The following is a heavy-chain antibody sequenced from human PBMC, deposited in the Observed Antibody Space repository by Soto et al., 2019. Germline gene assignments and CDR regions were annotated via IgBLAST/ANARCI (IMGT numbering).Heavy chain of an antibody. D-gene: IGHD3-10*01. CDR1: GGSFSGYY. CDR2: INHSGST. J-gene: IGHJ6*03. Sequence: SETLSLTCAVYGGSFSGYYWSWIRQPPGKGLEWIGEINHSGSTNYNPSLKSRVTISVDTSKNQFSLKLSSVTAADTAVYYCARLTPGREGHFYYYYMDVGGKGATVTVS. V-gene: IGHV4-34*01. CDR3: ARLTPGREGHFYYYYMDV.